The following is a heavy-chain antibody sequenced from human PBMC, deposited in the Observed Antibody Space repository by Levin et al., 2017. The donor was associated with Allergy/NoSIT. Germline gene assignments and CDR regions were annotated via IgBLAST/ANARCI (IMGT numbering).Heavy chain of an antibody. J-gene: IGHJ4*02. CDR1: GYTFDTYW. V-gene: IGHV5-51*01. Sequence: RGESLKISCKASGYTFDTYWIGWVRQMPGKGLEWMGIIYPGDSDTKYSPSFQGQVSISADKSINTAYLQWSSLKASDTAMYYCAKHLSSGYDPAADYWGQGTLVLVSS. D-gene: IGHD5-12*01. CDR2: IYPGDSDT. CDR3: AKHLSSGYDPAADY.